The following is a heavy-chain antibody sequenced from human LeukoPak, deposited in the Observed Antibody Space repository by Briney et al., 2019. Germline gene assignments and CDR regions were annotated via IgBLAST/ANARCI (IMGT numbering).Heavy chain of an antibody. Sequence: SQTLSLTCTASGGSISSGSYYWSWIRQPAGKGLEWIGRIYTSGSTNYNPSLKSRVTISVDTSKNQFSLKLSSVTAADTAVYYCAREGGYAATFDYWGQGTLVTVSS. CDR3: AREGGYAATFDY. D-gene: IGHD5-12*01. V-gene: IGHV4-61*02. CDR2: IYTSGST. CDR1: GGSISSGSYY. J-gene: IGHJ4*02.